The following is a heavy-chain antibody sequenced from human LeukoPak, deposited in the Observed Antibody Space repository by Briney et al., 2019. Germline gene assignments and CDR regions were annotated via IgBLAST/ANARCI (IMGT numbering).Heavy chain of an antibody. V-gene: IGHV5-51*01. CDR3: ARRGSRSGCDY. D-gene: IGHD6-19*01. CDR1: GYSFRNQW. CDR2: IYPADSDT. Sequence: GESLKISCKASGYSFRNQWIGWVRQMPGKGLEWMGIIYPADSDTRYRPSFQGQVTISVDKSITTAYLQWSSLKASDTAMYYCARRGSRSGCDYWGQGTLVTVSS. J-gene: IGHJ4*02.